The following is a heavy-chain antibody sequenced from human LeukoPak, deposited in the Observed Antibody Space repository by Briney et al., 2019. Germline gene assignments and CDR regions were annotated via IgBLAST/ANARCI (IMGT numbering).Heavy chain of an antibody. Sequence: SETLSLTCTVSGGSISSGGYYWSWIRQHPGKGLEWIGYIYYSGSTYYNPSLKSRVTISVDTSKNQFSLKLSSVTAADTAVYYCARANSYDSSGSLYGMDVWGQGTTVTVSS. CDR2: IYYSGST. V-gene: IGHV4-31*03. CDR3: ARANSYDSSGSLYGMDV. J-gene: IGHJ6*02. D-gene: IGHD3-22*01. CDR1: GGSISSGGYY.